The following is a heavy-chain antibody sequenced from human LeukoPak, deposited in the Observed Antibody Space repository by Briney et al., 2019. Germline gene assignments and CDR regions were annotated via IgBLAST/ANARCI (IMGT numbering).Heavy chain of an antibody. V-gene: IGHV3-33*01. D-gene: IGHD6-19*01. J-gene: IGHJ2*01. Sequence: GGSLRLSCAASGFTFSSYGMHWVRQAPGKGLEWVAVIWYDGSNKYYADSVKGRFTIPRDNSKNTLYLQMNSLRAEDTAVYYCAGYSSDWSHSWYFDLWGRGTLVTVSS. CDR2: IWYDGSNK. CDR1: GFTFSSYG. CDR3: AGYSSDWSHSWYFDL.